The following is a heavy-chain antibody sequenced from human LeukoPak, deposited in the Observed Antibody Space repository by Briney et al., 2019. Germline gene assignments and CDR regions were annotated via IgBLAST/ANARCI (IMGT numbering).Heavy chain of an antibody. Sequence: ASVKVSCKASGYTFTGYYMHWVRQAPGQGLEWMGWINPNSGGTNYAQKFQGRVTMTRDTSISTAYMELSRLRSDDTAVYYCARGGQQQLANNYYYYYYMDVWGKGTTVTVSS. CDR1: GYTFTGYY. V-gene: IGHV1-2*02. J-gene: IGHJ6*03. CDR2: INPNSGGT. D-gene: IGHD6-13*01. CDR3: ARGGQQQLANNYYYYYYMDV.